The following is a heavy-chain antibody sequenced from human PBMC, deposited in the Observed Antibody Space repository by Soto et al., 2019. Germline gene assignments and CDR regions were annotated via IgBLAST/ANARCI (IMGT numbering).Heavy chain of an antibody. V-gene: IGHV3-15*01. CDR1: GFTFSNAW. D-gene: IGHD3-9*01. CDR3: TTSYDDFLTGPDY. J-gene: IGHJ4*02. Sequence: GSLRLSCAASGFTFSNAWMSWVRQAPGKGLEWVGRIKSKTDGGTTDYAAPVKGRFTISRDDSKNTLYLQKNSLKTEDTAVYYCTTSYDDFLTGPDYWGQGTLVTVSS. CDR2: IKSKTDGGTT.